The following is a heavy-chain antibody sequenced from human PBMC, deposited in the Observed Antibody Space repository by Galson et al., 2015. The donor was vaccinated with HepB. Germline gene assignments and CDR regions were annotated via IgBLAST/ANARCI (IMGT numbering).Heavy chain of an antibody. D-gene: IGHD6-13*01. CDR3: ARDKDPSMSWVDGIIYYGLAV. J-gene: IGHJ6*02. CDR1: GFTFSSYA. CDR2: ISYDGRNK. Sequence: SLRLSCAASGFTFSSYALHWIRQAPGKGLEWVAVISYDGRNKNYADSVRGRFTISRDESRNTLHLQMNSLRAEDTAIYYCARDKDPSMSWVDGIIYYGLAVWGQGTTVTVSS. V-gene: IGHV3-30*04.